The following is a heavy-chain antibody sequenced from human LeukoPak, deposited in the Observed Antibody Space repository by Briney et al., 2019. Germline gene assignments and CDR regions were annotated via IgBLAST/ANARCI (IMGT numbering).Heavy chain of an antibody. CDR2: ISYDATNK. D-gene: IGHD2/OR15-2a*01. V-gene: IGHV3-30*18. CDR1: GFTFNSYA. Sequence: GGSLRLSCEASGFTFNSYAMSWVRQAPGKGLEWVAVISYDATNKYYADSVKGRFTLSRDNSKNTLYLQTNTLRDEDAAVYYCAKASSNYFYYFEYWGQGTLVTVSS. J-gene: IGHJ4*02. CDR3: AKASSNYFYYFEY.